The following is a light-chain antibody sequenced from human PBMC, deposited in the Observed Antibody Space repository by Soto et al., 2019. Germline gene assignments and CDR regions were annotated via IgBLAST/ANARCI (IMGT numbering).Light chain of an antibody. V-gene: IGLV4-69*01. J-gene: IGLJ3*02. CDR3: QTWGTGIRV. CDR1: SGHSSYA. CDR2: LTSDGSH. Sequence: QLVLTQSPSASASLGASVNLTCTLSSGHSSYAVAWHQQQPKKGPRYLMKLTSDGSHRKGDGIPDRFSGSSSGAERYLTISSLQSEDEADYYCQTWGTGIRVFGGGTKLTVL.